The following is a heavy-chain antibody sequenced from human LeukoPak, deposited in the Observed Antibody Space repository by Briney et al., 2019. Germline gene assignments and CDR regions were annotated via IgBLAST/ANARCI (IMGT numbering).Heavy chain of an antibody. CDR1: GFTFSSYA. D-gene: IGHD5-12*01. CDR3: AKDLYGYVSNWFDP. V-gene: IGHV3-23*01. CDR2: ISGSGGST. J-gene: IGHJ5*02. Sequence: PGGSLRLSCAAYGFTFSSYAMSWVRQAPGKGLEWVSAISGSGGSTYYAAPVKGRFTISRDNSKNSLYLQMNSLSAEDTAVYYCAKDLYGYVSNWFDPWGQGTLVTVSS.